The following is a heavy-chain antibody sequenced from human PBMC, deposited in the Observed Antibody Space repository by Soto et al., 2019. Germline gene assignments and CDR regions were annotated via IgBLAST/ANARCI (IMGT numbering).Heavy chain of an antibody. Sequence: PGGSLRLSCAASAFTFRSYAMHWVRQAPGKGLEWVAVISYDGTYKYYADSVKGRFTISRDNSKNTLYLQMSSLRPEDTAVYYCARDAIYDGSGYYGSYFDYWGQGSLVTVSS. J-gene: IGHJ4*02. CDR1: AFTFRSYA. D-gene: IGHD3-22*01. CDR3: ARDAIYDGSGYYGSYFDY. V-gene: IGHV3-30-3*01. CDR2: ISYDGTYK.